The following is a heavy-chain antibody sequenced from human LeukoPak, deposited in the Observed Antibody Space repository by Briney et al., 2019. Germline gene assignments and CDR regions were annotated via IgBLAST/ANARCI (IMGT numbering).Heavy chain of an antibody. CDR1: GFTFSSYA. D-gene: IGHD6-19*01. CDR3: AKDTLPTDYSSGWYGGWFDP. CDR2: ISGSGGST. J-gene: IGHJ5*02. V-gene: IGHV3-23*01. Sequence: EGSLRLSCAASGFTFSSYAMSWVRQAPGKGLEWVSAISGSGGSTYYADSVKGRFTISRDNSKNTLYLQMNSLRAEDTAVYYCAKDTLPTDYSSGWYGGWFDPWGQGTLVTVSS.